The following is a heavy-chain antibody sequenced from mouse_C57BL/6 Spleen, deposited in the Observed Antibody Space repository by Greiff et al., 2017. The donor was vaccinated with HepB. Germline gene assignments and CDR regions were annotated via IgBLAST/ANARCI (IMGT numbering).Heavy chain of an antibody. V-gene: IGHV5-9*01. CDR2: ISGGGGNT. J-gene: IGHJ3*01. CDR3: ARRNIYYDYDWFAY. CDR1: GFTFSSYT. Sequence: DVQLVESGGGLVKPGGSLKLSCAASGFTFSSYTMSWVRQTPEKRLEWVATISGGGGNTYYPDSVKGRFTISRDNAKNTLYLQMSSLRSEDTALYYCARRNIYYDYDWFAYWGQGTLVTVSA. D-gene: IGHD2-4*01.